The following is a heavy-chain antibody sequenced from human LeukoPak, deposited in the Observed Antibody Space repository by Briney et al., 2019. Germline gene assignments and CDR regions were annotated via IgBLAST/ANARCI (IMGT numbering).Heavy chain of an antibody. V-gene: IGHV3-15*01. D-gene: IGHD3-10*01. J-gene: IGHJ5*02. CDR3: TTFLWFGELPRLFDP. CDR1: GFTFSNAW. CDR2: IKSKTDDGTT. Sequence: GGSLRLSCAASGFTFSNAWMSWVRQAPGKGLEWVGRIKSKTDDGTTDYAAPVKGRFTISRDDSKNTLYLQMNSLKTEDTAVYYCTTFLWFGELPRLFDPWGQGTLVTVSS.